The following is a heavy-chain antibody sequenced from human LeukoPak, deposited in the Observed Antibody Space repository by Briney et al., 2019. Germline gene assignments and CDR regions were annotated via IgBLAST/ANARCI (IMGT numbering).Heavy chain of an antibody. D-gene: IGHD1-1*01. Sequence: RGSLRLSCAASGFTFSSCAITWVRQVPGKGLEWVSAISGTGGSTHYTDSVKGRFTISRDNSKSTLYLQMNSLRAEDTAVYYCAKDLQPLANWGQGTLVTVSS. CDR1: GFTFSSCA. CDR3: AKDLQPLAN. V-gene: IGHV3-23*01. CDR2: ISGTGGST. J-gene: IGHJ4*02.